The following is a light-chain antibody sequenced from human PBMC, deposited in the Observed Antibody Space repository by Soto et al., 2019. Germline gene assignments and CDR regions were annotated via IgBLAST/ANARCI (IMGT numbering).Light chain of an antibody. CDR1: QCISTF. Sequence: IQLTQSPSSLSASVGDRVTVTRRASQCISTFLAWYQQKPGKAPKVLMYAASTLQSGVPSRCSGSGSGTDFTLTISSLQHEDSATYYCQQLNSTSLTFGGGTKVEIK. V-gene: IGKV1-9*01. CDR2: AAS. CDR3: QQLNSTSLT. J-gene: IGKJ4*01.